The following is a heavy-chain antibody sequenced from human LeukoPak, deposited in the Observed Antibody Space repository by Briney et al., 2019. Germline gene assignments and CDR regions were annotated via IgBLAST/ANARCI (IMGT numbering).Heavy chain of an antibody. J-gene: IGHJ4*02. CDR1: GGSFSGYY. Sequence: PSETLSLTCAVYGGSFSGYYWSWIRQPPGKGLEWIGEINHSGSTNYNPSLKRRVTISVDTSKNQFSLKLSSVTDADTAVYYCARRRRGVAVAGRFDYWGQGTLVTVSS. CDR2: INHSGST. CDR3: ARRRRGVAVAGRFDY. D-gene: IGHD6-19*01. V-gene: IGHV4-34*01.